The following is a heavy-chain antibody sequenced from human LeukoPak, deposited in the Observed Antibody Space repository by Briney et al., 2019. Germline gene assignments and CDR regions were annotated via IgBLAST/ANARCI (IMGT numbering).Heavy chain of an antibody. J-gene: IGHJ3*02. CDR3: ARTSIAARRANAFDI. V-gene: IGHV4-30-2*01. CDR1: GGSISSGDYY. D-gene: IGHD6-6*01. Sequence: SQTLSLTCTVSGGSISSGDYYWSWIRQPPGKGLEWIGYIYHSGSTYYNPSLKSRVTISVDRSKNQFSLKLSSVTAADTAVYYCARTSIAARRANAFDIWGQGTMVTVSS. CDR2: IYHSGST.